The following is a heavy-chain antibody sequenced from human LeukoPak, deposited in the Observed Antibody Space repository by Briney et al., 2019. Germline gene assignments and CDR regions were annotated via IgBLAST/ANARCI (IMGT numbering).Heavy chain of an antibody. V-gene: IGHV3-64*01. D-gene: IGHD1-1*01. CDR3: AREVNWRFDY. J-gene: IGHJ4*02. CDR1: GFTFSSYT. CDR2: ISSNGGST. Sequence: GGSPRLSCAASGFTFSSYTMYWVRQAPGKGLEYVSAISSNGGSTYYANSVKGRFTISRDNSKNTLYLQMGSLRGEDMAVYYCAREVNWRFDYWGQGTLVTVSS.